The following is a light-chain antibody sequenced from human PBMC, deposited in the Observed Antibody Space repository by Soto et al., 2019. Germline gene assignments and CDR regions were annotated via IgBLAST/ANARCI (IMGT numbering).Light chain of an antibody. Sequence: QSVLTQPASVSGSPGQSITISCTGTSSDVGSYNLVSWYQQHPGKAPKLMIYEGSKRPSGVSNRFSGSKSGNTASLTISGLQADDEAYYYCCSYAGSSTVFGTGTKVTVL. CDR3: CSYAGSSTV. J-gene: IGLJ1*01. CDR1: SSDVGSYNL. CDR2: EGS. V-gene: IGLV2-23*01.